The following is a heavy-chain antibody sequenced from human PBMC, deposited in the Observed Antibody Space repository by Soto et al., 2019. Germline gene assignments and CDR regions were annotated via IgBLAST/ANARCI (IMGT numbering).Heavy chain of an antibody. J-gene: IGHJ6*02. V-gene: IGHV3-23*01. CDR1: GFTFSSYA. D-gene: IGHD2-21*02. Sequence: EVQLLESGGGLVQPGGSLRLSCAASGFTFSSYAMSWVRQAPGKGLEWVSVISGSGGSPYYADSVKGRFTISRDNSKNTLFLQTNSLRAEDTAVYYCSKGRAAPGDVDYYYGMDVWGQGTTVTVSS. CDR3: SKGRAAPGDVDYYYGMDV. CDR2: ISGSGGSP.